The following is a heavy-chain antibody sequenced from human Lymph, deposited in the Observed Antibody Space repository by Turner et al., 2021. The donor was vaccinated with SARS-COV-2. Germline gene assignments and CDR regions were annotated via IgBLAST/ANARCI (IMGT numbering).Heavy chain of an antibody. J-gene: IGHJ4*02. Sequence: EVQLVESGGGLVQPGGPRLLSCAASGFTFSTYWMSWVSQAPGKGLEWVDNIKGDGSETYYVDSVKGRFTISRDNAKNSLYLQMNSLRAEDTAVYYCARELSIAARCSDYWGQGTLVTVSS. CDR2: IKGDGSET. V-gene: IGHV3-7*01. D-gene: IGHD6-6*01. CDR3: ARELSIAARCSDY. CDR1: GFTFSTYW.